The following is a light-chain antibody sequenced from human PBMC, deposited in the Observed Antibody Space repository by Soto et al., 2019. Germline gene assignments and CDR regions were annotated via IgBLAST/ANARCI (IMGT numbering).Light chain of an antibody. CDR1: KDIKNY. CDR2: DAA. Sequence: IQMTQSPSSLCASVGERITITCQASKDIKNYVIWYQHKPGKAPQLLIYDAASLGTGVSSRFSGRGSGTHFTLDISSLQPEDLATYYCQQFDSVPCTFGQGTK. V-gene: IGKV1-33*01. CDR3: QQFDSVPCT. J-gene: IGKJ2*02.